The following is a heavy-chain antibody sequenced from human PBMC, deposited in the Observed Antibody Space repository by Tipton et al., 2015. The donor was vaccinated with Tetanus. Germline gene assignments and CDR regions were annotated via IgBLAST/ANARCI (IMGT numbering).Heavy chain of an antibody. Sequence: QSGPEVKKPGASVKVSCKASGYTFTSYGISWVRQAPGQGLEWMGWISAYNGNTNYAQKLQGRVTMTTDTSTSTAYMELRSLRSDDTAVYYCARDDFSAGYCSGGSCYGGGDYWGQGTLVTVSS. CDR3: ARDDFSAGYCSGGSCYGGGDY. CDR1: GYTFTSYG. D-gene: IGHD2-15*01. V-gene: IGHV1-18*01. CDR2: ISAYNGNT. J-gene: IGHJ4*02.